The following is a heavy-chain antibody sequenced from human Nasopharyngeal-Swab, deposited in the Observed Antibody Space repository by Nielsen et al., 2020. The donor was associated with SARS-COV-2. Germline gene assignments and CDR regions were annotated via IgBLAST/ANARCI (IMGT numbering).Heavy chain of an antibody. Sequence: SETLSLTCAISGDSVSSNYAAWNWIRQSPSRGLEWLGRTYYRSMWKNDYALSVEGRITISPDPSKNRFSLQLNSLTPEDTAVYYCARIAVAVPPVWGQGTLVTVSS. CDR3: ARIAVAVPPV. D-gene: IGHD6-19*01. V-gene: IGHV6-1*01. CDR2: TYYRSMWKN. CDR1: GDSVSSNYAA. J-gene: IGHJ4*02.